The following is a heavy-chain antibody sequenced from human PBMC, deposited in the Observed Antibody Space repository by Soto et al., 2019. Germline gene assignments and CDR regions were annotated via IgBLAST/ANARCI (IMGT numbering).Heavy chain of an antibody. V-gene: IGHV4-31*03. CDR3: AREFPSSTGFFDY. J-gene: IGHJ4*02. CDR2: IYYSGST. D-gene: IGHD2-2*01. CDR1: GGSIDSGGFY. Sequence: QVQLQESGPGLVKPSQTLSLTCTVSGGSIDSGGFYWSWLRKYPEKGLEWIGYIYYSGSTYYNPSLKSRVTISVDTSNNEFYLNLGSVNAADSAMYYCAREFPSSTGFFDYWGPGILVTVSS.